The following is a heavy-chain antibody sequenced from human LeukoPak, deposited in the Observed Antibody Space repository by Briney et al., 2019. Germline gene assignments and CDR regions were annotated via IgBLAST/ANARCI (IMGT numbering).Heavy chain of an antibody. CDR2: ISAYNGNT. CDR3: ARYPVGSSGWYQGKRRGRFDP. D-gene: IGHD6-19*01. J-gene: IGHJ5*02. Sequence: ASVKVSCKASGYTLTSYGISWVRQAPGQGLEWMGWISAYNGNTNYAQKLQGRVTMTTDTSTSTAYMELRSLRSDDTAVYYCARYPVGSSGWYQGKRRGRFDPWGQGTLVTVSS. CDR1: GYTLTSYG. V-gene: IGHV1-18*01.